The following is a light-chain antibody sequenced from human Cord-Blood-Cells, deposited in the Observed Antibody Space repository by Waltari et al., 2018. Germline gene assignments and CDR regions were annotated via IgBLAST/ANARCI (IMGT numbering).Light chain of an antibody. CDR3: CSYAGSSTWV. CDR2: EGS. V-gene: IGLV2-23*01. J-gene: IGLJ3*02. Sequence: QSALTQPASVSGSPGQPLTLPCTGTSSDVGSYNLVSWYQQHPGKAPKLMIYEGSKRPSGVSNRFSGSKSGNTASLTISGLQAEDEADYYCCSYAGSSTWVFGGGTKLTVL. CDR1: SSDVGSYNL.